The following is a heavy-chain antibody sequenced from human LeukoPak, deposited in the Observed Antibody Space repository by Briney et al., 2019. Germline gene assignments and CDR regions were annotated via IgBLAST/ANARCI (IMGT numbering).Heavy chain of an antibody. D-gene: IGHD5-24*01. CDR2: ISGDGAST. J-gene: IGHJ4*02. CDR1: GFMFDDYA. V-gene: IGHV3-43*02. Sequence: PGGSLRLSCAASGFMFDDYAMHWVRQVPGKGLEWVSLISGDGASTFYADSVKGRFTISRHNSNHSLSLQMNSLTTEDTAFYYCAREQFSHTSNYFDKWGQGILVTVSS. CDR3: AREQFSHTSNYFDK.